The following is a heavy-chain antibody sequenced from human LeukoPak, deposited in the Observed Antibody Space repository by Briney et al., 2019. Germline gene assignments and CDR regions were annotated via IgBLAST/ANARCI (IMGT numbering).Heavy chain of an antibody. CDR1: GGSISSYY. D-gene: IGHD3-10*01. J-gene: IGHJ4*02. CDR3: ARGLRDGAFDY. V-gene: IGHV4-59*01. CDR2: IYYSGST. Sequence: SETLSLTCTVSGGSISSYYWSWIRQPPGKGPEWIGYIYYSGSTNYNPSLKSRVTISVDTSKNQFSLKLSSVTAADTAVYYCARGLRDGAFDYWGQGTLVTVSS.